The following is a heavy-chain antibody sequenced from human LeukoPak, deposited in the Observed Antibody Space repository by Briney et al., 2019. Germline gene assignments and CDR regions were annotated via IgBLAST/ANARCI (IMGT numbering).Heavy chain of an antibody. D-gene: IGHD3-9*01. CDR3: APLTFDY. J-gene: IGHJ4*02. Sequence: PGGSLRLSCAASGFTFSSYSMNWVRQAPGKGLEWVSSISDSSKYTYYADSLKGRFTISRDNAKNTLYLQMNSLRAEDTAVYYCAPLTFDYWGQGTLVTVSS. V-gene: IGHV3-21*04. CDR2: ISDSSKYT. CDR1: GFTFSSYS.